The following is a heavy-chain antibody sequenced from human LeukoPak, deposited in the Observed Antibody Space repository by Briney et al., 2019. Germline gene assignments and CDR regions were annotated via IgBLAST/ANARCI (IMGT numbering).Heavy chain of an antibody. J-gene: IGHJ2*01. CDR2: INTNTGNP. CDR3: ARGGWFGELFYYWYFDL. D-gene: IGHD3-10*01. V-gene: IGHV7-4-1*02. CDR1: GYTFTSYA. Sequence: ASVKVSCKASGYTFTSYAMNWVRQAPGQGLEWMGWINTNTGNPTYAQGFTGRFVFSLDTSVSTAYLQISSLKAEDTAVYYCARGGWFGELFYYWYFDLWGRGTLVTVSS.